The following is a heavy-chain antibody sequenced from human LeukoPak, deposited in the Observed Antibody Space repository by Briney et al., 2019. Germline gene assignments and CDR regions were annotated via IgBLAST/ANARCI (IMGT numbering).Heavy chain of an antibody. V-gene: IGHV3-9*01. D-gene: IGHD4-23*01. Sequence: PGGSLRLSCAASGFTFDDYAMHWVRQAPGKGLEWVSGISWNSGSIGYADSVKGRFTISRDNAKNSLYLQMNSLRAEDTALYYCARDGITPEEYYYYCMDVWGKGTTVTVSS. CDR3: ARDGITPEEYYYYCMDV. CDR2: ISWNSGSI. J-gene: IGHJ6*03. CDR1: GFTFDDYA.